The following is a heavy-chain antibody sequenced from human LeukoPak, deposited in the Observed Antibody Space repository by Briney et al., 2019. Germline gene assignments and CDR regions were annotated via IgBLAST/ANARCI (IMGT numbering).Heavy chain of an antibody. CDR2: IYYTGST. D-gene: IGHD5-18*01. V-gene: IGHV4-59*08. Sequence: SETLSFTCTVSGGSISSDYWSWIRQPPGKGLEWIGNIYYTGSTNYNPSLKSRVTISVDTSKNQFSLRLSSVTAADTAVYYCARRDGRGYTYGYVGPFDPWGQGTLVTVSS. CDR3: ARRDGRGYTYGYVGPFDP. CDR1: GGSISSDY. J-gene: IGHJ5*02.